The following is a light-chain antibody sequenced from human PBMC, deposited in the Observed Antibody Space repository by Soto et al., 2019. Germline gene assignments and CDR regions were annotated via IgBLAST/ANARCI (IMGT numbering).Light chain of an antibody. CDR1: QSISSY. J-gene: IGKJ2*01. Sequence: DIQMTQSPSSLSASVGDRVTITCRASQSISSYLNWYQQKPGNAPKLLIYAASSLQSGVPIRFSRSGSGTDFTLTISSLQPEDFAPYYCQQSYSTPRMYTFGQGTKLEIK. V-gene: IGKV1-39*01. CDR2: AAS. CDR3: QQSYSTPRMYT.